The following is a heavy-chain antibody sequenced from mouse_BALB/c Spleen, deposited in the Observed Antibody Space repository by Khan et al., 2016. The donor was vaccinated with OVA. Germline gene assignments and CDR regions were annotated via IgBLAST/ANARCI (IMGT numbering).Heavy chain of an antibody. Sequence: DLVKPGASVKLSCKASGYTFTSYWINWIKQRPGQGLEWVGQISPGSGSAYYNEVFKDKATLTIDTSSTTAYIQLSSLSSEDSAVYFCARSNYYGRSRYAMDDWGQGTSVTVSS. CDR1: GYTFTSYW. V-gene: IGHV1S41*01. J-gene: IGHJ4*01. CDR2: ISPGSGSA. CDR3: ARSNYYGRSRYAMDD. D-gene: IGHD1-1*01.